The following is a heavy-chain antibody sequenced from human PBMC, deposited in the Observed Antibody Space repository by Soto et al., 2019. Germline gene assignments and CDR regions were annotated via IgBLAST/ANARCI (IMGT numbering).Heavy chain of an antibody. V-gene: IGHV3-30*18. J-gene: IGHJ6*02. CDR2: ISYDGSNK. D-gene: IGHD6-19*01. CDR1: GFTFSSYG. Sequence: QVQLVEAGGGVVQPGSSLRLSCAASGFTFSSYGMHWVRQDPVKGLEWVAVISYDGSNKYFADSVKVRFTISRDNSKNPLYMQMNSMRAEDTAVYYLAKECKQWQAYYSYGIDVWGQGTQVTVSS. CDR3: AKECKQWQAYYSYGIDV.